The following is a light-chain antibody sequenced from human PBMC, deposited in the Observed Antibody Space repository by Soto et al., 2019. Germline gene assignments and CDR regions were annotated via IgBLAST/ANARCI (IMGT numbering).Light chain of an antibody. CDR2: GAS. CDR1: QSVSSN. CDR3: QKYGSSPPIT. J-gene: IGKJ5*01. V-gene: IGKV3-20*01. Sequence: EIVMTQSPATLSVSPGERATLSCRASQSVSSNLAWYQQKPGQAPRLLIYGASSRATGIPDSFSGSGSGTDFTLTISRLEPEDFAVYYCQKYGSSPPITFGQGTRLEIK.